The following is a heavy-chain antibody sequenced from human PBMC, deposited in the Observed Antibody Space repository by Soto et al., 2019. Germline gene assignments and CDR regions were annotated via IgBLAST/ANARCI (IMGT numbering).Heavy chain of an antibody. Sequence: QVQLVESGGGLVKPGGSLRLSCAASGFTFSDYYMSWIRQAPGKGLEWVSYISSSGSTIYYADSVKGRFTISRDNAQNSLYLQMNSLRAEDTAVYYCARGGDEDSYGFRYYYYGMDVWGQGTTVTVSS. CDR2: ISSSGSTI. V-gene: IGHV3-11*01. CDR1: GFTFSDYY. D-gene: IGHD5-18*01. CDR3: ARGGDEDSYGFRYYYYGMDV. J-gene: IGHJ6*02.